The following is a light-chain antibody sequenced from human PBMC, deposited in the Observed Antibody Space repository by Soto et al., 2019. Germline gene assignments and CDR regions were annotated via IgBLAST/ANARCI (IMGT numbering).Light chain of an antibody. Sequence: DIQMTQSPSTLSASVGDRVTITCRASESISRYLAWYQQKPGKAPKLLIYGASSLESGVPSRFSGSGSGTEFTLTISSLQPDDFATYYCQQYNSYWAFGQGTKVDIK. J-gene: IGKJ1*01. CDR3: QQYNSYWA. CDR1: ESISRY. CDR2: GAS. V-gene: IGKV1-5*01.